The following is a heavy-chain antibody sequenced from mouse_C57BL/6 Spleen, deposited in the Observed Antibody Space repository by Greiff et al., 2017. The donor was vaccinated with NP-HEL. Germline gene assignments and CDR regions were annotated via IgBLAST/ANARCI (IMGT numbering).Heavy chain of an antibody. D-gene: IGHD1-1*02. CDR3: ARSSLSRYAMDY. CDR1: GYTFTDYY. V-gene: IGHV1-76*01. Sequence: QVQLQQSGAELVRPGASVKLSCKASGYTFTDYYINWVKQRPGQGLEWIARIYPGSGNTYYNEKFKGKATLTAEKSSSTAYMQLSSLTSEDSAVYFCARSSLSRYAMDYWGQGTSVTVSS. CDR2: IYPGSGNT. J-gene: IGHJ4*01.